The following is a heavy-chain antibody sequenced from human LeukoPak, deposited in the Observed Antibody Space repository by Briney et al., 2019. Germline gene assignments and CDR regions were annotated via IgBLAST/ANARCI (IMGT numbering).Heavy chain of an antibody. CDR2: ISGSGGST. D-gene: IGHD3-22*01. CDR1: GFTFSSYA. J-gene: IGHJ4*02. CDR3: AKSITMIVVVISA. Sequence: PGGSLRLSCAASGFTFSSYAMSWVRQAPGKGLEWVSTISGSGGSTYYADSVKGRFTISRDNSKNTLYLQMNSLRAEDTAVYYCAKSITMIVVVISAWGQGTLVTVSS. V-gene: IGHV3-23*01.